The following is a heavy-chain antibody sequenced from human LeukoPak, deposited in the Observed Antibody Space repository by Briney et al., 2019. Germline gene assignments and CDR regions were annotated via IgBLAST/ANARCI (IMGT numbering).Heavy chain of an antibody. Sequence: SETLSLTCTVSGGSISSYYWSWIRQPPGKGLEWIGYIYYSGSTDYNPSLKSRVTISVDTSKNQFSLKLSSVTAADTAVYYCARGVLYYDSSGYYYYFDYRGQGTLVTVSP. D-gene: IGHD3-22*01. CDR1: GGSISSYY. V-gene: IGHV4-59*01. CDR3: ARGVLYYDSSGYYYYFDY. J-gene: IGHJ4*02. CDR2: IYYSGST.